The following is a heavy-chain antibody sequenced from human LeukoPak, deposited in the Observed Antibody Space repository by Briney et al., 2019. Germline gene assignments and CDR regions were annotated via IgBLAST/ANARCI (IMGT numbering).Heavy chain of an antibody. CDR3: ARLTYYYDSSGFDY. J-gene: IGHJ4*02. D-gene: IGHD3-22*01. CDR2: IYYSGST. V-gene: IGHV4-39*01. Sequence: KPAETLSLTCTVSGGSISSSSYYWGWIRQPPGKGLEWIGSIYYSGSTYYNPSLKSRVTISVDTSKNQFSLKLSSVTAADTAVYYCARLTYYYDSSGFDYWGQGTLVTVSS. CDR1: GGSISSSSYY.